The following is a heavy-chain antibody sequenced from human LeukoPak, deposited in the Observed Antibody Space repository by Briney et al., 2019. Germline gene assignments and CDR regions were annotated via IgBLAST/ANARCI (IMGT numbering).Heavy chain of an antibody. J-gene: IGHJ4*02. V-gene: IGHV4-59*01. D-gene: IGHD2-2*01. CDR1: GGSISSYY. CDR2: IYYSGST. Sequence: SETLSLTCTVSGGSISSYYWSWIRQPPGKGLGWIGYIYYSGSTNYNPSLKSRVTISVDTSKNQFSLKLSSVTAADTAVYYCARNVGEGYCSSTSCYYFDYWGQGTLVTVSS. CDR3: ARNVGEGYCSSTSCYYFDY.